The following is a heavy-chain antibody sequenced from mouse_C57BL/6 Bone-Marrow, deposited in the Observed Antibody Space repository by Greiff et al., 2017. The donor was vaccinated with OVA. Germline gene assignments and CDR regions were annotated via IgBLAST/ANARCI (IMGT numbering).Heavy chain of an antibody. CDR1: GYTFTSYW. D-gene: IGHD1-1*01. V-gene: IGHV1-64*01. CDR2: IHPNSGST. J-gene: IGHJ3*01. Sequence: QVQLKQPGAELVKPGASVKLSCKASGYTFTSYWMHWVKQRPGQGLEWIGMIHPNSGSTNYNEKFKSKATLTVDKSSSTAYMQLSSLTSEDSAVYYCARTTGTWFAYWGQGTLVTVSA. CDR3: ARTTGTWFAY.